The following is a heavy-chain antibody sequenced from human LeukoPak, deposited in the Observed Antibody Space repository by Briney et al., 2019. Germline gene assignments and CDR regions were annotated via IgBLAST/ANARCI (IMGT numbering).Heavy chain of an antibody. CDR2: IGPTGSKT. CDR3: ARGGNWFDP. J-gene: IGHJ5*02. CDR1: GFSFSDQY. V-gene: IGHV3-11*01. Sequence: GGSLRLSCAASGFSFSDQYMSWIRQTPGKGLEWIAYIGPTGSKTSYVESVKGRFIISRDNAANSIFLQMDSLRGDDTAVYYCARGGNWFDPWGXXTLVTVSS. D-gene: IGHD3-16*01.